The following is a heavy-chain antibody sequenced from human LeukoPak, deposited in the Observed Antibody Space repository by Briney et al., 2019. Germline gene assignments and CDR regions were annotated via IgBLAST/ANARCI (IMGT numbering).Heavy chain of an antibody. Sequence: PSQTLSLTCTVSGGSISSGSYYWSWIRQPAGKGLEWFGRIYTSGSTNYNPSLKSRVTISVDTSKNQCSPKLSSVTAADTAVYYCAKGYDLYYDSSGYTRWGQGTLVTVSS. V-gene: IGHV4-61*02. CDR2: IYTSGST. D-gene: IGHD3-22*01. J-gene: IGHJ4*02. CDR3: AKGYDLYYDSSGYTR. CDR1: GGSISSGSYY.